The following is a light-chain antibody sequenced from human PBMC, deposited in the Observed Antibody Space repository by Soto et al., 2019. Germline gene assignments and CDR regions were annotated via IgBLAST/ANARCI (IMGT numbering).Light chain of an antibody. V-gene: IGKV1-39*01. CDR1: QGIGSY. J-gene: IGKJ5*01. CDR3: KQSYSDPPIT. CDR2: AAS. Sequence: DIQMTESPSSLSASVGDGITITCRASQGIGSYLNWYQQKPGKAPNLLIYAASSLQSGVPPRFSGSGSGTDFSLTINSLQPEDSATYYCKQSYSDPPITHSQGTRLEI.